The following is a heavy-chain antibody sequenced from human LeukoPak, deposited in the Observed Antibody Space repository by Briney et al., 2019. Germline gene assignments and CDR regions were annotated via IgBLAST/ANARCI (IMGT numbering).Heavy chain of an antibody. CDR2: INHSGST. CDR1: GGSFSGYY. CDR3: ARSGGYGSGSYYLFDY. V-gene: IGHV4-34*01. J-gene: IGHJ4*02. Sequence: SETLSLTCAVYGGSFSGYYWSWLRQPPGKGLEWIGEINHSGSTNYNPSLKSRVTISVDTSKNQFSLKLSSVTAADTAVYYCARSGGYGSGSYYLFDYWGQGTLVTVSS. D-gene: IGHD3-10*01.